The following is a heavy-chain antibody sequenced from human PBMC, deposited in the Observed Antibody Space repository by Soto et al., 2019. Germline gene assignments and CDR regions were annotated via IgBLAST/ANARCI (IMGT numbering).Heavy chain of an antibody. J-gene: IGHJ4*02. Sequence: GGSRILSCSASGFTFSIYAMSWVRQAPGKGLEWVSAIIGSGGSTYYADSVKGRFTISRDNSKNTLYLQMNSLRAEDTAVYYCAKLDSSGWYPSYYFDYWGQGTLVTVSS. CDR1: GFTFSIYA. CDR3: AKLDSSGWYPSYYFDY. V-gene: IGHV3-23*01. D-gene: IGHD6-19*01. CDR2: IIGSGGST.